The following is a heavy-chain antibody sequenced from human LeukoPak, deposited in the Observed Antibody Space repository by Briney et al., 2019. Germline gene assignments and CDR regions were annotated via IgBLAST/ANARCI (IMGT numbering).Heavy chain of an antibody. J-gene: IGHJ4*02. CDR1: GGTFTSYA. CDR3: ARARYFDWLNDY. D-gene: IGHD3-9*01. V-gene: IGHV1-69*05. CDR2: IIPIFGTA. Sequence: SVKVSCKASGGTFTSYAISWVRQAPGQGLEWMGRIIPIFGTANYAQKFQGRVTITTDESTSTAYMELSSLRSEDTAVYYCARARYFDWLNDYWGQGTLVTVSS.